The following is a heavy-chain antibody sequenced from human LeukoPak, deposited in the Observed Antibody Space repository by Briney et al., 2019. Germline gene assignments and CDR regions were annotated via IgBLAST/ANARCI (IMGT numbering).Heavy chain of an antibody. CDR2: IRYDGNEK. CDR3: AKDVVGQQWVENY. Sequence: GGSLRLSCAASGFAFSRFGMHWVRQPPGKGLEWVSFIRYDGNEKYYEDSVKGRFTISRDNPKNTLYLQMNSLRDDDTAVYYCAKDVVGQQWVENYWGQGTLVTVSS. V-gene: IGHV3-30*02. D-gene: IGHD2-2*01. CDR1: GFAFSRFG. J-gene: IGHJ4*02.